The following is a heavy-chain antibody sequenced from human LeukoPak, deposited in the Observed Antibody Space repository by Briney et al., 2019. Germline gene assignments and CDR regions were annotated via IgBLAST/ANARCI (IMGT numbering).Heavy chain of an antibody. V-gene: IGHV3-7*01. CDR3: ARDFNDYGDYSQYYFDY. Sequence: PGGSLRLSCAASGFTFSSYWMSWVRQAPGKGLEWVANIKQDGSEKYYVDPVKGRFTISRDNAKNSLYLQMNSLRAEDTAVYYCARDFNDYGDYSQYYFDYWGQGTLVTVSS. J-gene: IGHJ4*02. CDR1: GFTFSSYW. D-gene: IGHD4-17*01. CDR2: IKQDGSEK.